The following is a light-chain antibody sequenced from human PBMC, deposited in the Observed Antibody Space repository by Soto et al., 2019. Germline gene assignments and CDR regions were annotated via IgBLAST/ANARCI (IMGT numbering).Light chain of an antibody. CDR3: SSYTSSSTPHYV. J-gene: IGLJ1*01. Sequence: SVLPQPASVTGSPGQSITISCTGTSSDVGGYNYVSWYQQHPGKAPKLMIYDVSNRPSGVSNRFSGSKSGNTASLTISGLQAEDEADYYCSSYTSSSTPHYVFGTGTKVTV. V-gene: IGLV2-14*01. CDR1: SSDVGGYNY. CDR2: DVS.